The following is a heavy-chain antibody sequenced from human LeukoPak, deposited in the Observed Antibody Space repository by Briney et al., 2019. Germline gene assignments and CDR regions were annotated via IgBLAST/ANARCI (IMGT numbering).Heavy chain of an antibody. V-gene: IGHV3-7*01. D-gene: IGHD6-19*01. J-gene: IGHJ5*02. CDR2: IKEDGSEK. CDR1: GFTFSTSW. CDR3: ARLAVAGNWFDP. Sequence: GGSLRLSCGASGFTFSTSWMAWVRQAPGRGLEWVANIKEDGSEKYYVDSVKGRFTISRDNARNSLFLQMNSLRAEDTAVYYCARLAVAGNWFDPWGQGTLVTVSS.